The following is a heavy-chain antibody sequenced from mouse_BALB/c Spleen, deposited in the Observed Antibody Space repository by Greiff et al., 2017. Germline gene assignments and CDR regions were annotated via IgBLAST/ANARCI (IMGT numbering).Heavy chain of an antibody. J-gene: IGHJ2*01. Sequence: EVQGVESGPGLVKPSQSLSLTCTVTGYSITSDYAWNWIRQFPGNKLEWMGYISYSGSTSYNPSLKSRISITRDTSKNQFFLQLNSVTTEDTATYYCARWGLRDFDYWGQGTTLTVSS. CDR3: ARWGLRDFDY. V-gene: IGHV3-2*02. D-gene: IGHD2-4*01. CDR2: ISYSGST. CDR1: GYSITSDYA.